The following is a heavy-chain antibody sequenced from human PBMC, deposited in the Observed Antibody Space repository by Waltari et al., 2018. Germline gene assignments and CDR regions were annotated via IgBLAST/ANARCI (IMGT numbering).Heavy chain of an antibody. V-gene: IGHV4-39*01. CDR3: AGHRIAVAADDSKDHGFDP. CDR2: SYYSGSS. Sequence: QLQLQESGPGLVKPSETLSLTCTVSGGSISSSSYYWGWIRQPPGKGLGWIGGSYYSGSSSYNPSLKSRVTISVGTSKNQFSLKLSSVTAADTAVYYCAGHRIAVAADDSKDHGFDPWGQGTLVTVSS. J-gene: IGHJ5*02. D-gene: IGHD6-19*01. CDR1: GGSISSSSYY.